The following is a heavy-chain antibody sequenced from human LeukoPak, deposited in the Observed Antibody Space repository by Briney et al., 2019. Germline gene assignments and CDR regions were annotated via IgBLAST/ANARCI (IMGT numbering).Heavy chain of an antibody. D-gene: IGHD2-2*01. J-gene: IGHJ4*02. Sequence: SETLSLTCSVSDDSITMYYWTWIRQPPGKGLEWIGYVDHTGSTNFNPSLNGRVSISRDTTKNLFSLRLRSVTAADTAVYYCARGPTYQPIDFWGQGTLVTVSS. CDR1: DDSITMYY. V-gene: IGHV4-59*01. CDR2: VDHTGST. CDR3: ARGPTYQPIDF.